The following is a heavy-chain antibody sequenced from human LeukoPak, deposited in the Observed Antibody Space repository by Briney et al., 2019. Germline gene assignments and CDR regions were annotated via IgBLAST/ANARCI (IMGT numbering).Heavy chain of an antibody. CDR2: INHSGST. CDR3: ARVHSAYGMDV. V-gene: IGHV4-34*01. Sequence: PSETLSLTCAVYGGSFSGYYWSWIRQPPGKGLEWIGEINHSGSTNCNPSLKSRVTISVDTSKNQFSLKLSSVTAADTAVYYCARVHSAYGMDVWGQGTTVTVSS. CDR1: GGSFSGYY. D-gene: IGHD2-15*01. J-gene: IGHJ6*02.